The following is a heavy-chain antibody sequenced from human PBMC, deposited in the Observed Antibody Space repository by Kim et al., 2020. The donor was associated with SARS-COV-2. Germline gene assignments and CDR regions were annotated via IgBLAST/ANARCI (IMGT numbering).Heavy chain of an antibody. CDR2: ISYDGSNK. D-gene: IGHD5-18*01. Sequence: GGSLRLSCAASGFTFSSYAMHWVRQAPGKGLEWVAVISYDGSNKYYADSVKGRFTISRDNSKNTLYLQMNSLRAEDTAVYYCARDLLDTAIYGMDVWGQG. CDR3: ARDLLDTAIYGMDV. V-gene: IGHV3-30*04. CDR1: GFTFSSYA. J-gene: IGHJ6*02.